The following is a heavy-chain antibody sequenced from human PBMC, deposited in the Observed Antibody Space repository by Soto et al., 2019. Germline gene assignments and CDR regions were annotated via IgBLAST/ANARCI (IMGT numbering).Heavy chain of an antibody. CDR3: AKDPHYDYAWGNYRLNHCDY. J-gene: IGHJ4*02. Sequence: GGSLRLSCAASGFTFSSYAMSWVRQAPGKGLEWVSAISGSGGSTYYADSVKGRFTISRDNFKNTLYLQMNSLRAEDTAVYYCAKDPHYDYAWGNYRLNHCDYWGQGTPVTVSS. D-gene: IGHD3-16*02. CDR1: GFTFSSYA. CDR2: ISGSGGST. V-gene: IGHV3-23*01.